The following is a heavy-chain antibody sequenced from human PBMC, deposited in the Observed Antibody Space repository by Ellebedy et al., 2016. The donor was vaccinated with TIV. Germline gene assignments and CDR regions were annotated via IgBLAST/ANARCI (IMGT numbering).Heavy chain of an antibody. CDR3: GRIGDDSPGEVAEYFQY. D-gene: IGHD2-21*02. J-gene: IGHJ1*01. CDR2: IYPGDSET. CDR1: GYMFTNYW. Sequence: GESLKISXETSGYMFTNYWIGWVRQMPGKGLEWMGIIYPGDSETRYGPSFEGQVTISADRAISTAYLQWNSLKASDNAMYYCGRIGDDSPGEVAEYFQYWGQGTQVTVSS. V-gene: IGHV5-51*01.